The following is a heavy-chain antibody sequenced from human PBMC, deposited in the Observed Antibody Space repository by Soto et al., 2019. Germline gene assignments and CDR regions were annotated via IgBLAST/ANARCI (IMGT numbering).Heavy chain of an antibody. CDR1: GFTFSSYG. Sequence: GGSLRLSCAASGFTFSSYGMHWVRQAPGKGLEWVAVISYDGSNKYYADSVKGRFTISRDNSKNTLYLQMNSLRAEDTAVYYCVRSWQWLVRGQFDYWGQGTLFTVSS. CDR3: VRSWQWLVRGQFDY. V-gene: IGHV3-30*03. D-gene: IGHD6-19*01. CDR2: ISYDGSNK. J-gene: IGHJ4*02.